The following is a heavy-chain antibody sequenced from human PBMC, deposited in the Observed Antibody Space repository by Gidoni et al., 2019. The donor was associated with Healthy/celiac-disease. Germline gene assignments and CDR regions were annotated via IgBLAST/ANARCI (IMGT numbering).Heavy chain of an antibody. J-gene: IGHJ4*02. CDR1: GFTFADYG. CDR2: INWNGGST. D-gene: IGHD3-9*01. Sequence: EVQLVESGGGVVRPGGSLRLSCAASGFTFADYGMSWVRQAPGKGLEWVSGINWNGGSTGYADSVKGRFTISRDNVKNSLYLQMNSLRAEDTALYYCARVGYFDWLFRGASDYWGQGTLVTVSS. V-gene: IGHV3-20*04. CDR3: ARVGYFDWLFRGASDY.